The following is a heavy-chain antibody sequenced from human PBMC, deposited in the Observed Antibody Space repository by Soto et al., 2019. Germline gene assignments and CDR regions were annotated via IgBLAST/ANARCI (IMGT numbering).Heavy chain of an antibody. J-gene: IGHJ3*02. V-gene: IGHV1-18*01. CDR2: ISAYNGNT. D-gene: IGHD4-17*01. Sequence: ASVKVSCKASGYTFTSYGISWVRQAPGQGLEWMGWISAYNGNTNYAQKLQGRVTMTTDTSTSTAYMELRSLRSDDTAVYYCARDFKRDDYGDSDHDAFDIWGQGTMVTVSS. CDR1: GYTFTSYG. CDR3: ARDFKRDDYGDSDHDAFDI.